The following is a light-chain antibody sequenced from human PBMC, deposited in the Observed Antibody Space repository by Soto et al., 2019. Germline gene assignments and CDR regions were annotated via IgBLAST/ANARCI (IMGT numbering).Light chain of an antibody. V-gene: IGLV1-44*01. Sequence: QSVLTQPPSVSAAPGQKVTISCSGSSSNIGTHTVDWYQHLPGTAPKFVNYLNNQRPSGVPDRFSGSKSGTSASLAISGLQSEDEADYYCAAWDDSLNVYVFGTGTKLTVL. J-gene: IGLJ1*01. CDR2: LNN. CDR1: SSNIGTHT. CDR3: AAWDDSLNVYV.